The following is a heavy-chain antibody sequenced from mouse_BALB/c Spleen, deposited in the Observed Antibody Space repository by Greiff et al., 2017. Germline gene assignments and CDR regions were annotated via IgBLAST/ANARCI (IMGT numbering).Heavy chain of an antibody. V-gene: IGHV1-7*01. CDR1: GYTFTSYW. CDR2: INPSTGYT. D-gene: IGHD2-1*01. CDR3: ARWSIYNGHWYFDV. Sequence: QVQLQQSGAELAKPGASVKMSCKASGYTFTSYWMHWVKQRPGQGLEWIGYINPSTGYTEYNQKFKDKSTLTADKSSSTAYMQLSSLTSEDSAVYYCARWSIYNGHWYFDVWGAGTTVTVSS. J-gene: IGHJ1*01.